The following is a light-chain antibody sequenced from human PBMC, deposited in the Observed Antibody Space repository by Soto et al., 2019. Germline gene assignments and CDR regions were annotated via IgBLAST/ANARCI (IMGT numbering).Light chain of an antibody. CDR1: SSDVGGYNY. CDR2: GVT. CDR3: SSYTPNFILFFA. J-gene: IGLJ1*01. Sequence: QSVLTQPASVSGSPGQSITISCTGTSSDVGGYNYVSWYQQHPGKAPKLMIYGVTNRPSGVSNRFSGSKSGNTASLTISGLQVEDEADYYCSSYTPNFILFFAFGNGTKVT. V-gene: IGLV2-14*01.